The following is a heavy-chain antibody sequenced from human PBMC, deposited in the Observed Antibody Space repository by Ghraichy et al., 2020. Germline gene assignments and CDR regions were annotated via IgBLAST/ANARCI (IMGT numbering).Heavy chain of an antibody. CDR2: MYYSGGS. CDR1: GGSINNYF. Sequence: SETLSLTCSVSGGSINNYFWSWIRQSPGKGLEWIGYMYYSGGSSYNPSLKSRVTISVDTSKNQFSLNLRSVTAADTAVFYCARGLQDMYSLLQEEDIGDGFYLDYWGQGILVTVSS. D-gene: IGHD2-21*02. CDR3: ARGLQDMYSLLQEEDIGDGFYLDY. V-gene: IGHV4-59*01. J-gene: IGHJ4*02.